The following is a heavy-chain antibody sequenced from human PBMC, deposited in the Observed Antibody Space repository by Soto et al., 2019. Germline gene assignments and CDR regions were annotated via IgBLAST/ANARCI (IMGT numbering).Heavy chain of an antibody. CDR3: ARGEATISY. V-gene: IGHV1-69*12. CDR1: GGTFSSYA. D-gene: IGHD5-12*01. CDR2: IIPIFGTA. Sequence: QVQLVQSGAEVKKPGSSVKVSCKASGGTFSSYAISWVRQAPGQGLEWMGGIIPIFGTANYAQKFQGRFTIAAYECSSTAYIGLSSLRSEDTAVYYCARGEATISYWGQGTLDTVSS. J-gene: IGHJ4*02.